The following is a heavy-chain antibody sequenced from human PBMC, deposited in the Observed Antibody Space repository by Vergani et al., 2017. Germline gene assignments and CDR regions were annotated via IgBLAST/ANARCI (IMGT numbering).Heavy chain of an antibody. V-gene: IGHV3-48*01. Sequence: EVRLAESGGGLVQPGGSLRLSCAVSGFTFTSYSMNWVRQAPGKGLEWVSYISGVGDTINYADSVKGRFTISRDNSLHLQMNSLRVEDTAVYYCARGIVGGLECDNWGQGTLVTVSS. J-gene: IGHJ4*02. CDR1: GFTFTSYS. CDR3: ARGIVGGLECDN. D-gene: IGHD1-26*01. CDR2: ISGVGDTI.